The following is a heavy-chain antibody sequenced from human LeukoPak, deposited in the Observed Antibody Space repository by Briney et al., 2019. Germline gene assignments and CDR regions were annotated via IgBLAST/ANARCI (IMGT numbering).Heavy chain of an antibody. V-gene: IGHV4-59*01. D-gene: IGHD6-13*01. J-gene: IGHJ5*02. CDR1: GGSISSYY. CDR2: IYYSGST. CDR3: ARAHRRQQLGFFWFDP. Sequence: SETLSLTCTVSGGSISSYYWSWIRQPPGKGLEWIGYIYYSGSTNYNPSLKSRVTISVDTSKNQFSLKLSSVTAADTAVYYCARAHRRQQLGFFWFDPWGQGTLVTVSS.